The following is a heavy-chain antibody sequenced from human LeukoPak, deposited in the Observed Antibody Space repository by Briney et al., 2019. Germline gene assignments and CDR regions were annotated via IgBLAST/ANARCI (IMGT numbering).Heavy chain of an antibody. Sequence: PGRSLRLSCAASGFTFDDYAMHWVRQAPGKGLEWVSGISWNSGSIGYADSVKGRFTISRDNAKNSLYLQMNSLRAEDTAVYYCGKEELHYYYMDVWGKGTTVTVSS. CDR3: GKEELHYYYMDV. CDR1: GFTFDDYA. CDR2: ISWNSGSI. D-gene: IGHD1-7*01. J-gene: IGHJ6*03. V-gene: IGHV3-9*01.